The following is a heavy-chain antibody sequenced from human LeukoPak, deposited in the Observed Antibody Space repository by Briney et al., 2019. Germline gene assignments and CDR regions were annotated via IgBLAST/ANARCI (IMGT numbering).Heavy chain of an antibody. Sequence: SETLSLTCAVSGGSIRSYYWSWIRQPPGKGLEWMGYVYYSGSTNYNPSLKSRVTISVDTSKNQFSLKLSSVTAADTAVYYCASGSSYFDLWGQGTLVTVSS. V-gene: IGHV4-59*12. J-gene: IGHJ4*02. CDR1: GGSIRSYY. D-gene: IGHD1-26*01. CDR2: VYYSGST. CDR3: ASGSSYFDL.